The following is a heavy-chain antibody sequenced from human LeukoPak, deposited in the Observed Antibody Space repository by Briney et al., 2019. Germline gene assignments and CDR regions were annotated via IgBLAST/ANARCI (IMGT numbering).Heavy chain of an antibody. CDR3: AKDVVYDSSGYWAFDI. Sequence: GGSLRLSCAASGFTFDDYAMHWVRQAPGKGLEWVSGISWNSGSIGYADSVKGRFTISRDNAKNSLYLQMNSLRAEDTALYYCAKDVVYDSSGYWAFDIWGQGTIVTVSS. J-gene: IGHJ3*02. CDR2: ISWNSGSI. V-gene: IGHV3-9*01. D-gene: IGHD3-22*01. CDR1: GFTFDDYA.